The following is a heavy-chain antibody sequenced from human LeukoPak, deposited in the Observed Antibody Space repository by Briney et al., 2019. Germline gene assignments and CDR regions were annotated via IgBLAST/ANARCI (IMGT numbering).Heavy chain of an antibody. CDR1: GFTFSSYS. CDR2: ISGSNSYI. D-gene: IGHD3-10*01. Sequence: GGSLRLSCAASGFTFSSYSMNWVRQAPGKGLEWVSSISGSNSYIYYADSMKGRFTISRDNAKNSLYLQMNSLRVEDTALYYCTRDRDMDVWGKGTTVTVSS. CDR3: TRDRDMDV. V-gene: IGHV3-21*01. J-gene: IGHJ6*03.